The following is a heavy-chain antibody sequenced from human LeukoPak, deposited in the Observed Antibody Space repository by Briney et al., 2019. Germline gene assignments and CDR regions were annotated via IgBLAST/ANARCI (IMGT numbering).Heavy chain of an antibody. V-gene: IGHV3-11*05. CDR1: GFTFSDYY. Sequence: GGSLRLSCAASGFTFSDYYMSWIRQAPGKGLEGVSYISSSSTYTNYADSVKGRFTISRDNAKNSLYLQMNSLRAEDTAVYFCARGDGVVVAATFSGFDIWGQGTMVTVSS. CDR3: ARGDGVVVAATFSGFDI. CDR2: ISSSSTYT. J-gene: IGHJ3*02. D-gene: IGHD2-15*01.